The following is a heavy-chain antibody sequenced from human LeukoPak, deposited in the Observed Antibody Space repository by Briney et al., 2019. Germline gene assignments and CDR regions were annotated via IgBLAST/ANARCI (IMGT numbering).Heavy chain of an antibody. CDR1: GYTFTNFG. V-gene: IGHV1-18*01. J-gene: IGHJ3*02. Sequence: GASVQVSCKASGYTFTNFGISWVRQAPGEGLEWMGWISPYNGNTDYAQDLQGRVTMTTDTSTNTVYMELRSLGSDDTAVYYCARVGGWAREDYKADYFHIWVQGTIVTVSS. CDR2: ISPYNGNT. CDR3: ARVGGWAREDYKADYFHI. D-gene: IGHD6-19*01.